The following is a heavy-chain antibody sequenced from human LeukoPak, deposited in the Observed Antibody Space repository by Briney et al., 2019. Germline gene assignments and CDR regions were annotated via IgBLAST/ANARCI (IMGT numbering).Heavy chain of an antibody. CDR1: GGSISSGDYY. CDR2: IYYSGST. D-gene: IGHD3-16*01. CDR3: ARGGYVRGSNYFDY. J-gene: IGHJ4*02. V-gene: IGHV4-30-4*01. Sequence: SETLSLTCTVSGGSISSGDYYWSWIRQPPGKGLEWIGYIYYSGSTYYNPSLKSRVTISVDTSKNQFSLKLSSVTAADTAVYYCARGGYVRGSNYFDYWGQGTLVTVSS.